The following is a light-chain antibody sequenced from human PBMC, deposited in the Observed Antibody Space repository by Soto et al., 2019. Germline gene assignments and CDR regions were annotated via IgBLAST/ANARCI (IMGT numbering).Light chain of an antibody. V-gene: IGLV1-44*01. CDR2: FND. CDR1: SSNIGSNT. CDR3: AAWDDSLNVNV. J-gene: IGLJ1*01. Sequence: QSVLTQPPSASGTPGQRVTISCSGSSSNIGSNTVSWYQQLPGTAPKLLIYFNDLRPSGVPDRFSGSKSGTSASLAISGLQSEDEADYYCAAWDDSLNVNVFATGTKLTVL.